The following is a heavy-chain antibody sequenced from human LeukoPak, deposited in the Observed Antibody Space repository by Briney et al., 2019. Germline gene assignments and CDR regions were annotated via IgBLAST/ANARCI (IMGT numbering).Heavy chain of an antibody. V-gene: IGHV4-39*01. CDR3: ARQIYDYVWGSYRYTSYFDY. CDR2: IYYSGST. D-gene: IGHD3-16*02. Sequence: PSETLSLPCTVSGGSNSSSSYYWGWIRQPPGKGLEWNGSIYYSGSTYYNPSLQSRVTISVDTSKNQFSLKRTSVTAADTAVYYCARQIYDYVWGSYRYTSYFDYWGQGTLGSVSS. CDR1: GGSNSSSSYY. J-gene: IGHJ4*02.